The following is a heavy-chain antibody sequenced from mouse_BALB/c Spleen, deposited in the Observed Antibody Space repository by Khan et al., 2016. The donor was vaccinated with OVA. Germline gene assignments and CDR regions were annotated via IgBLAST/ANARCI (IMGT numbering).Heavy chain of an antibody. V-gene: IGHV3-2*02. J-gene: IGHJ2*01. CDR1: GYSITSGYG. CDR3: ARTARIKY. CDR2: ISYSGST. Sequence: EVQLQQSGPGLVKPSQSLSLTCTVTGYSITSGYGWNWIRQFPGNKLEWMGYISYSGSTNYNPSLKSRISIIRDTSKNQFFLQLNSVTTEDTATYYCARTARIKYWGQGTTLTVSS. D-gene: IGHD1-2*01.